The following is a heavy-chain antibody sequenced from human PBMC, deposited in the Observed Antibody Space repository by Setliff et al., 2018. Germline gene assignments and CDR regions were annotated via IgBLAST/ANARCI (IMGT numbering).Heavy chain of an antibody. CDR3: ARVGPLTDDAFDI. CDR1: GYSFTTYW. V-gene: IGHV5-51*01. D-gene: IGHD1-26*01. CDR2: IYPGDSDT. J-gene: IGHJ3*02. Sequence: PGESLKISCKASGYSFTTYWIGWVRQMPGKGLEWMGIIYPGDSDTTYSPSFQGQVTISADKSINTAYLQWSSLKASDTAIYYCARVGPLTDDAFDIWGQGTMVTVSS.